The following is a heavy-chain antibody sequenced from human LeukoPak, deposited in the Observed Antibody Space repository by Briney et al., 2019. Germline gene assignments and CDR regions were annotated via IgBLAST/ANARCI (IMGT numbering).Heavy chain of an antibody. CDR2: IKQDGSEK. D-gene: IGHD3-10*01. CDR3: ARHGSRRGAWFDP. CDR1: GFTFNTYW. Sequence: GGSLRLSCAASGFTFNTYWMNWVRQAPGEGLEWVANIKQDGSEKSYVDSVKGRFTISRDNAKNSLYLQMNSLRAEDTAVYYCARHGSRRGAWFDPWGQGTLVTVSS. V-gene: IGHV3-7*01. J-gene: IGHJ5*02.